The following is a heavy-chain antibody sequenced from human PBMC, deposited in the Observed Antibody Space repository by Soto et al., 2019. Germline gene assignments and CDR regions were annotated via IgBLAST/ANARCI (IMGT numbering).Heavy chain of an antibody. V-gene: IGHV1-2*02. Sequence: SFGTSAYRVREYYMHGVGQSPGQGLEWMGWINPNSGGTKYAPKFQGGVTMTRDTSITTAYMELSRLRSGDTAVYYCAREPPTAKPEGVDFWGQGTLVTVSS. J-gene: IGHJ4*02. CDR3: AREPPTAKPEGVDF. CDR2: INPNSGGT. D-gene: IGHD1-1*01. CDR1: AYRVREYY.